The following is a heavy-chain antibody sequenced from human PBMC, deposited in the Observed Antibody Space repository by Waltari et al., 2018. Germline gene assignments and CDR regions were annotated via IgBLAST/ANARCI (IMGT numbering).Heavy chain of an antibody. J-gene: IGHJ5*02. V-gene: IGHV1-69*05. Sequence: QVQLVQSGAEVKKPGSSVKVSCKASGGNFSSYAISWVRQAPGQGLEWMGGIIPIFGTANYAQKFQGRVTITTDESTSTAYMELSSLRSEDTAVYYCARVQPDIVVVVAAYNWFDPWGQGTLVTVSS. CDR3: ARVQPDIVVVVAAYNWFDP. CDR1: GGNFSSYA. D-gene: IGHD2-15*01. CDR2: IIPIFGTA.